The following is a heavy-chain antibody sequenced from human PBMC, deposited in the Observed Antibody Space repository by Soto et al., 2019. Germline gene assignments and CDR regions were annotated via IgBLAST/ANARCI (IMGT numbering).Heavy chain of an antibody. CDR2: INPILSMS. CDR1: GDTFNFYT. Sequence: QVQWVQSGADVQRPGSSVRGSCKASGDTFNFYTINWVRQAPGQGLQWMGRINPILSMSNYAPRFQGRVTMTADKSTSTAYMELSSLRSEDTAMYYCATSYGSGYRAFDSWGQGALVTVSS. V-gene: IGHV1-69*02. D-gene: IGHD3-10*01. CDR3: ATSYGSGYRAFDS. J-gene: IGHJ4*02.